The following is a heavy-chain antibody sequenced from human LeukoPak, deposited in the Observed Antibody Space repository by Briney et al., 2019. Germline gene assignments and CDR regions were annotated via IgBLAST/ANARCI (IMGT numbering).Heavy chain of an antibody. V-gene: IGHV1-2*06. J-gene: IGHJ5*02. Sequence: GASVKVSCKASGYTFTGYYMHWVRQAPGQGLEWMGRINPNSGGTNYAQKFQGRVTMTRDTSISTAYMELSRLRSDDTAVYYCKTTVTTDSWFDPWGQGTLVTVSS. CDR3: KTTVTTDSWFDP. D-gene: IGHD4-11*01. CDR1: GYTFTGYY. CDR2: INPNSGGT.